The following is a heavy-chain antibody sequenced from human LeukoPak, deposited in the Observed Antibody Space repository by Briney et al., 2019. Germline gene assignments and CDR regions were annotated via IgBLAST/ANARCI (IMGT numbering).Heavy chain of an antibody. V-gene: IGHV3-23*01. J-gene: IGHJ1*01. CDR3: AGFSGSYYHEYFQH. Sequence: PGGSLRLSCAASGFTFSSYAMSWVRQAPEKGLEWVSAISGSGGSTYYADSVKGRFTISRDNSKNTLYLQMNSLRAEDTAVYYCAGFSGSYYHEYFQHWGQGTLVTVSS. D-gene: IGHD1-26*01. CDR2: ISGSGGST. CDR1: GFTFSSYA.